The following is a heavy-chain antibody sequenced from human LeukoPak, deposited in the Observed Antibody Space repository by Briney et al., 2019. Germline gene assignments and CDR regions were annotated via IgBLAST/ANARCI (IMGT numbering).Heavy chain of an antibody. Sequence: GGPLRLSCAASGFTFSSYGMHWVRQAPGKGLEWVAVISYDGSNKYYADSVKGRFTISRDNSKNTLYLQMNSLRAEDTAVYYCAKYDSSGYYYGAAFDYWGQGTLVTVSS. CDR1: GFTFSSYG. J-gene: IGHJ4*02. CDR2: ISYDGSNK. CDR3: AKYDSSGYYYGAAFDY. V-gene: IGHV3-30*18. D-gene: IGHD3-22*01.